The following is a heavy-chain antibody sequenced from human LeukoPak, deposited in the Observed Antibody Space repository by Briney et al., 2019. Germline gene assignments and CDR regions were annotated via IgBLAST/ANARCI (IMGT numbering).Heavy chain of an antibody. CDR2: IYYSGSS. Sequence: PSEALSLTCTVSGGSISSGDYYWSWIRQPPGKGLEWIGYIYYSGSSYHNPSLKSRVTISVDTSKNQFSLKLSSVTAADTAVYYCARGIAAAGTEFDYWGQGTLVTVSS. J-gene: IGHJ4*02. CDR3: ARGIAAAGTEFDY. CDR1: GGSISSGDYY. V-gene: IGHV4-30-4*08. D-gene: IGHD6-13*01.